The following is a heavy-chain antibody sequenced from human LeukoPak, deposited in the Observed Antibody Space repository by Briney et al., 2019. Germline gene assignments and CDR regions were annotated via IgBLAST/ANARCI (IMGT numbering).Heavy chain of an antibody. J-gene: IGHJ4*02. V-gene: IGHV3-15*01. D-gene: IGHD3-3*01. CDR3: TTENDFWSGKTYFDY. Sequence: PGGSLRLSCAASGFTFSNAWMSWVRQAPGKGLEWVGRIKSKTDGGTTDYAAPVKGRFAISRDDSKNTLYLQMNSLKTEDTAVYYCTTENDFWSGKTYFDYWGQGTLVTVSS. CDR1: GFTFSNAW. CDR2: IKSKTDGGTT.